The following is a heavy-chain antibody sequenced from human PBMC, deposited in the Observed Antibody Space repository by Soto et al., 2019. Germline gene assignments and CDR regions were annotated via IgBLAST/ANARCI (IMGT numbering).Heavy chain of an antibody. CDR2: TYLDGRI. CDR1: GVHISSTSYF. D-gene: IGHD6-13*01. CDR3: SRRGYGLDV. J-gene: IGHJ6*02. Sequence: QVQLQESGPRLVKPSETVSLTSSVSGVHISSTSYFWAWIRQPPGKGLEWIGSTYLDGRISYNPSIESRLSFSFDTSKNHFSLTMTSVTASDTALYYCSRRGYGLDVWGQGTTVKVSS. V-gene: IGHV4-39*01.